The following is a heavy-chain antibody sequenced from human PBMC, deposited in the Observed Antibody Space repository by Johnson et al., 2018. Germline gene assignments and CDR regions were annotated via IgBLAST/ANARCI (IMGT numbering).Heavy chain of an antibody. CDR3: AREFPTYREGLFHH. Sequence: EVQLLESGGGLVQPRGSLRLSCAASGFTFRSHWMSWVRQAPGKGLEWVANLQQDGSEKYYVDAVKGRFTISRDNANNSLYLQMNSLRAEETAVYYCAREFPTYREGLFHHWGQGTLVTVSS. D-gene: IGHD5-24*01. CDR1: GFTFRSHW. J-gene: IGHJ1*01. CDR2: LQQDGSEK. V-gene: IGHV3-7*01.